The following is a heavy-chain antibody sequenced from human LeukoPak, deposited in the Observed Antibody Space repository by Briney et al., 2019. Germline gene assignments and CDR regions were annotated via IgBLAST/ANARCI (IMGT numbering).Heavy chain of an antibody. V-gene: IGHV4-34*01. J-gene: IGHJ4*02. D-gene: IGHD3-22*01. CDR3: AREWCDSSSPYYFDY. CDR1: GGSFSGYY. CDR2: INHSGST. Sequence: MPSETLSLTCAVYGGSFSGYYWSWIRQPPGKGLEWIGEINHSGSTNYNPSLKSRVTISVDTSKNQFSLKLSSVTAADTAVYYCAREWCDSSSPYYFDYWGQGTLVTVSS.